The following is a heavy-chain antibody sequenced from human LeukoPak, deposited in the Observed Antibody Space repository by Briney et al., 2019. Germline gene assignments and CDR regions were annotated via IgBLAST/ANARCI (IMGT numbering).Heavy chain of an antibody. D-gene: IGHD6-19*01. J-gene: IGHJ4*02. V-gene: IGHV3-21*01. CDR1: GFTFSRCS. Sequence: GGSLRLSCAASGFTFSRCSMNWVRQAPGTGLEWVSSISTSSSYIYYADSVKGRFTISRDNAKNSLYLQMNSLRAEDTAVYYCARDWGGGGEYIAVAGTEDYWGQGTLVTVSS. CDR3: ARDWGGGGEYIAVAGTEDY. CDR2: ISTSSSYI.